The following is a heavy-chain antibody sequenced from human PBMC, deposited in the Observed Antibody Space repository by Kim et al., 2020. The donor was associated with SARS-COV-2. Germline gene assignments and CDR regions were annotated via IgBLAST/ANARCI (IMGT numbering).Heavy chain of an antibody. J-gene: IGHJ4*02. CDR3: ARRTVTTAPFDY. V-gene: IGHV5-51*01. Sequence: RYSPAFQGQVTISADKSISTAYLQWSSLKASETAMYYCARRTVTTAPFDYWGQGTLVTVSS. D-gene: IGHD4-17*01.